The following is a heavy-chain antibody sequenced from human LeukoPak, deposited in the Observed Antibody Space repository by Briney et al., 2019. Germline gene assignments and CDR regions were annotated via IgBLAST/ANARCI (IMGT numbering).Heavy chain of an antibody. J-gene: IGHJ4*02. CDR2: ISSSGSTI. CDR1: GFTFSDYY. D-gene: IGHD3-9*01. V-gene: IGHV3-11*01. CDR3: ASGAIHYDILTGYSVSAFDY. Sequence: GGSLRLSCAASGFTFSDYYMSWIRQAPGKGLEWVSYISSSGSTIYYADSVKGRFTISRDNAKNSLYLQMSSLRAEDTAVYYCASGAIHYDILTGYSVSAFDYWGQGTLVTVSS.